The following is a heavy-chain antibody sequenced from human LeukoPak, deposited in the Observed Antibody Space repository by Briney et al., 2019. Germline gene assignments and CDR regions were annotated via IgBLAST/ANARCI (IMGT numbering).Heavy chain of an antibody. CDR3: AREGPNSFSDY. CDR2: IYHSGST. Sequence: SETLSLTCTVSGYSISSGYYWGWILQPPGKGLEWIGSIYHSGSTYYNPSLKSRVTISVDTSKNQFSLKLSSVTAADTAVYYCAREGPNSFSDYWGQGTLVTVSS. J-gene: IGHJ4*02. D-gene: IGHD2-21*01. CDR1: GYSISSGYY. V-gene: IGHV4-38-2*02.